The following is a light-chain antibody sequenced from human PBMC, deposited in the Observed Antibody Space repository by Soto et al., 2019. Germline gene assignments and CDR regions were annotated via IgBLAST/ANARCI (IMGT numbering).Light chain of an antibody. Sequence: DIQMTQSPSSLSASVGDRVTITCQASQDINNYVNWYQQKPGKAPKLLIFDASTLKTGVPSRFSGLGSGTDFSFTISSLQPEDIATYYCQQTNALVSFGQGTRLEIK. CDR1: QDINNY. CDR2: DAS. CDR3: QQTNALVS. J-gene: IGKJ5*01. V-gene: IGKV1-33*01.